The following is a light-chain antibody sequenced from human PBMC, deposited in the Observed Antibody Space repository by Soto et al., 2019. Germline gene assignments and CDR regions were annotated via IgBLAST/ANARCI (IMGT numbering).Light chain of an antibody. Sequence: QSVLTQPASVSGSPGQSITISCTGTSSDIGGYNYVSWYQQYPGKAPKLMIFGVSNRPSGVSNRSSRSKSGTTASLTTPGLQADDSADYYCCSYWTSSSVVLFGGGTKLTVL. CDR2: GVS. CDR1: SSDIGGYNY. CDR3: CSYWTSSSVVL. J-gene: IGLJ2*01. V-gene: IGLV2-14*01.